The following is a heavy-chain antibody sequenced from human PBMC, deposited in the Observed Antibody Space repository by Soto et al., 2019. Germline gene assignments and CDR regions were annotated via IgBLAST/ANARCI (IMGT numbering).Heavy chain of an antibody. D-gene: IGHD3-10*02. CDR3: TTDRLGVRGLDY. Sequence: GSLRLSCAASGFTFSNAWMSWVRQAPGKGLEWVGRIKSKTDGGTTDYAAPVKGRFTISRDDSKNTLYLQMNSLKTEDTAVYYCTTDRLGVRGLDYWDQGTLVTVSS. CDR1: GFTFSNAW. J-gene: IGHJ4*02. V-gene: IGHV3-15*01. CDR2: IKSKTDGGTT.